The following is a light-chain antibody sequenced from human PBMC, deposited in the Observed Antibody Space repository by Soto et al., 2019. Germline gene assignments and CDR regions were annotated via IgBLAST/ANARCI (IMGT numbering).Light chain of an antibody. CDR2: DAS. CDR1: QSVSSSY. J-gene: IGKJ2*01. Sequence: EIVLTQSPGTLSLSPGERATLSCRASQSVSSSYLAWYQQKPGQAPRLLIYDASSRATGIPDRFSGSGSGIGFILNIRRVEREVFAVYYCHQYCSTLYTFGMVTKREIK. CDR3: HQYCSTLYT. V-gene: IGKV3-20*01.